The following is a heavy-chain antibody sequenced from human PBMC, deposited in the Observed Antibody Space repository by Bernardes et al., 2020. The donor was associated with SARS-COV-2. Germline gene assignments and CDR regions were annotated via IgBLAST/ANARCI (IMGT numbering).Heavy chain of an antibody. Sequence: GRSLRPSCAASGFTFSSFWMSWVRPAPGKGLEWVANINQDGSERNYVDSVRGRFTISRDNTRNLLYLHMTSLRAEDTALYYCSDFDVWGQGTMVTVSA. CDR2: INQDGSER. CDR3: SDFDV. V-gene: IGHV3-7*01. CDR1: GFTFSSFW. J-gene: IGHJ3*01.